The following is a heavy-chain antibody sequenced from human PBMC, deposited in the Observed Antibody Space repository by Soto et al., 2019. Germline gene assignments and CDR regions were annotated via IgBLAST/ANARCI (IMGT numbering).Heavy chain of an antibody. Sequence: SETLSLTCVVSGYRINIDACWGWIRQSPEKGLEWLGSVCHSGTIYYNPSLKSRVTISLDTSKNQFSLSLSSVTAADTALYYCAPDVGRYNINRVWFAPWGQGILVTVSS. J-gene: IGHJ5*02. CDR1: GYRINIDAC. D-gene: IGHD1-20*01. V-gene: IGHV4-38-2*01. CDR3: APDVGRYNINRVWFAP. CDR2: VCHSGTI.